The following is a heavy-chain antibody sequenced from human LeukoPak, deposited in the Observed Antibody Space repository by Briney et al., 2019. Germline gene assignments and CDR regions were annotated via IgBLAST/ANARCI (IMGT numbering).Heavy chain of an antibody. Sequence: GSLRLSCAASGFTFSSYDMSWVRQAPGKGLEWVSAISGSGGSTYYADSVKGRFTISRDNSKNTLYLQMNSLRAEDTAVYYCARDKRGGWYVSDYWGQGTLVTVSS. D-gene: IGHD6-19*01. CDR1: GFTFSSYD. CDR3: ARDKRGGWYVSDY. J-gene: IGHJ4*02. CDR2: ISGSGGST. V-gene: IGHV3-23*01.